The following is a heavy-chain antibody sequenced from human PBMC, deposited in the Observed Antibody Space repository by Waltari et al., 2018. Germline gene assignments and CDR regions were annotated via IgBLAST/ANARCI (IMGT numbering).Heavy chain of an antibody. Sequence: EVQLVESGGALVQPGGSLRLSCAASGFTFSHYWMNWVRQAPGRGLGWVASIKQLGNEKNYGDSVRGRFTISRDDAKKSVYLELNSLRADDTAVYYCARDLRSWPYYLDYWGQGTLVTVSS. CDR1: GFTFSHYW. CDR2: IKQLGNEK. CDR3: ARDLRSWPYYLDY. J-gene: IGHJ4*02. V-gene: IGHV3-7*01. D-gene: IGHD6-13*01.